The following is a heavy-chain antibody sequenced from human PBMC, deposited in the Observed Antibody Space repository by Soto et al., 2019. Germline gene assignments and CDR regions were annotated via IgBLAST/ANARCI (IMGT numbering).Heavy chain of an antibody. CDR3: AKGRDAHNFYFYYGMDV. D-gene: IGHD2-2*01. J-gene: IGHJ6*02. CDR1: GFTFSNYG. V-gene: IGHV3-30*18. CDR2: ILYDGSNK. Sequence: GGSLRLSCAASGFTFSNYGMHWVRQTPGKGLEWVALILYDGSNKYYADSVKGRFTISRDNSKNTLYLQVSSLRAEDTAVYYCAKGRDAHNFYFYYGMDVWGQGTTVTVSS.